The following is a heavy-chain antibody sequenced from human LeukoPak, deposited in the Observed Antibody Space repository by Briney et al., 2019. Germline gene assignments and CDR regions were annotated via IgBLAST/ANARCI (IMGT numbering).Heavy chain of an antibody. Sequence: GGSLRLSCAASRFTFSDYYMSWIRQAPGKGLEWVSYISSSSSYTNYADSVKGRFTISRDNAKNSLYLQMNSLRAEDTAVYYCARDFRGVWPGIAVARWGYYFDYWGQGTLVTVSS. D-gene: IGHD6-19*01. CDR1: RFTFSDYY. CDR3: ARDFRGVWPGIAVARWGYYFDY. CDR2: ISSSSSYT. V-gene: IGHV3-11*06. J-gene: IGHJ4*02.